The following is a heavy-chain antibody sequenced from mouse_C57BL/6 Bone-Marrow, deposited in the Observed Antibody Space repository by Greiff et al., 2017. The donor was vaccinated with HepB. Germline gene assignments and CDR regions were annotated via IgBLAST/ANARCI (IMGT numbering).Heavy chain of an antibody. V-gene: IGHV5-17*01. Sequence: DVMLVESGGGLVKPGGSLKLSCAASGFTFSDYGMHWVRQAPEKGLEWVAYISSGSSTIYYADTVKGRFTISRDNAKNTLFLQMTSLRSEDTAMYYCARPDSNCWYFDVWGTGTTVTVSS. J-gene: IGHJ1*03. D-gene: IGHD2-5*01. CDR3: ARPDSNCWYFDV. CDR1: GFTFSDYG. CDR2: ISSGSSTI.